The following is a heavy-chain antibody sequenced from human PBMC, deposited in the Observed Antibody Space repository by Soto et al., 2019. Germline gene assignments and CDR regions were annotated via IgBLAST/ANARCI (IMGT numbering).Heavy chain of an antibody. J-gene: IGHJ5*01. CDR2: INPSGSST. V-gene: IGHV1-46*01. Sequence: ASVKVSCKASGYIFSNYYIHWVRQAPGQGLEWMGIINPSGSSTRYAQNFRGRVTMTRDTSSNTVYMELSSLRFEDTAVYYCARDVGDSGSHWFDSWGQGSLVTGSS. CDR3: ARDVGDSGSHWFDS. D-gene: IGHD1-26*01. CDR1: GYIFSNYY.